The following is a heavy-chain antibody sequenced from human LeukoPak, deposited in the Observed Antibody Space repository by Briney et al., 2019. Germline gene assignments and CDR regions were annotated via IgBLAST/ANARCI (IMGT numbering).Heavy chain of an antibody. D-gene: IGHD3-22*01. Sequence: GGSLRLSCAASGFTFSNYAMSWVRRAPGKGLEWVSSIGSGGTTHYADSVKGRFTISRDNSKNTLFLQMNSLRAEDTAVYYCAKYFYDSSTYSFDYWGQGTLVTVSS. J-gene: IGHJ4*02. CDR3: AKYFYDSSTYSFDY. V-gene: IGHV3-23*01. CDR2: IGSGGTT. CDR1: GFTFSNYA.